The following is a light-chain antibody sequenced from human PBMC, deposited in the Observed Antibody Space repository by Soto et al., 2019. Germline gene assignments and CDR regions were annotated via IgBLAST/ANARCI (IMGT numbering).Light chain of an antibody. V-gene: IGKV1-5*03. CDR3: QEYNSHSRYT. CDR2: KAS. J-gene: IGKJ2*01. CDR1: QSISSW. Sequence: DIQMTQSPSTLSASVGDRVTITCRASQSISSWLAWYQQKPGKAPKLLSYKASSLESGVPSRFSGSGSGTECTLTISSLQPDDYATYYCQEYNSHSRYTFGQGTKLEIK.